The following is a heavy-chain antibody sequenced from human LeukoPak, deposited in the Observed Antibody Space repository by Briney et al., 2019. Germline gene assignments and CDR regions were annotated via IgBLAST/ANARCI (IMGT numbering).Heavy chain of an antibody. V-gene: IGHV3-23*01. CDR3: AKAPHSSSWYGVYFDY. Sequence: GGSLRLSCAASGFTFSNYAMTWVRQSPERGLEWVSTISRSGGNTYYADSVKGRFTVSRDTSSDTLFLQMNSLRAEDTAVYYCAKAPHSSSWYGVYFDYWGQGTLVTVSS. J-gene: IGHJ4*02. CDR2: ISRSGGNT. D-gene: IGHD6-13*01. CDR1: GFTFSNYA.